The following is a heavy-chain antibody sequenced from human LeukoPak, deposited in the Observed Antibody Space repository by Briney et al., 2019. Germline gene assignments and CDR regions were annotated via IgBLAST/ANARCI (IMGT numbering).Heavy chain of an antibody. CDR2: INHNGNVN. CDR3: AGEGGLDV. V-gene: IGHV3-7*01. J-gene: IGHJ6*02. Sequence: VGSLILSCAASGFTFSSYWMNWARQAPGKRLEWVASINHNGNVNYYVDSVKVRFTISRDNAKISLYLQMGNLRAEDTDVYFCAGEGGLDVWGQGARVTVSS. CDR1: GFTFSSYW.